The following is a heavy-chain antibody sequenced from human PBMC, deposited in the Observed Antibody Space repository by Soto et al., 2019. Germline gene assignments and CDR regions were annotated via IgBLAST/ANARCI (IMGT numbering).Heavy chain of an antibody. CDR3: ARLYCSASSCYSVGAFDI. CDR1: GFTFSSYG. J-gene: IGHJ3*02. CDR2: IWFDGSEK. D-gene: IGHD2-15*01. V-gene: IGHV3-33*01. Sequence: VGSLRLSCAASGFTFSSYGMHWVRQAPGKGLEWVALIWFDGSEKYYTESVKDRFTISRDNSKSTLYLQMNSLRAEDTAVYYCARLYCSASSCYSVGAFDIRGQGTMVTVS.